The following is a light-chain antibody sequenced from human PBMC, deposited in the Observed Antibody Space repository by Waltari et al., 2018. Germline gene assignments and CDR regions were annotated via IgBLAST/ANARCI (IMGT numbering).Light chain of an antibody. J-gene: IGKJ2*01. CDR1: QNINKY. CDR3: QQRSNWPPYT. V-gene: IGKV3-11*01. Sequence: DIVLTQSPATLALSPGDRATLSCRASQNINKYLAWYQQKPGQPPSLLIYDASDRATGIPARFSGSGSGTDFTLTISSLEPEDFAIYYCQQRSNWPPYTFGQGTRLDIK. CDR2: DAS.